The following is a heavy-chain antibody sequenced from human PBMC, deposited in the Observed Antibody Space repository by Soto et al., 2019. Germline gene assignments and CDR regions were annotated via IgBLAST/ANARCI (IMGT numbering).Heavy chain of an antibody. CDR1: GGSISSSGSY. Sequence: SETLSLTCTVSGGSISSSGSYWGWVRQPPGKGLEWIVSFYYTGGTYSTYYNPSLKSRVTISVDTPKRQFSLNLRSVTAADTAVYYCARDRSNSPDYFDDWGQGTLVTVSS. D-gene: IGHD2-15*01. CDR2: FYYTGGTYST. J-gene: IGHJ4*01. CDR3: ARDRSNSPDYFDD. V-gene: IGHV4-39*02.